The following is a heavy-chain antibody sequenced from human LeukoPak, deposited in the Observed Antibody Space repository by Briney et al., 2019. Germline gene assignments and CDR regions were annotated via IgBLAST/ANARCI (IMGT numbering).Heavy chain of an antibody. Sequence: RASETLSLTCAVSGYSISSGNYWGWIRQPPGKGREWIGNIYHSGSTYYNPSLKSRVTISIDTSKNQFFLKLSSVTAADTAVYYCARVRSSWYQFDYWGQGTLVTVSS. CDR1: GYSISSGNY. D-gene: IGHD6-13*01. J-gene: IGHJ4*02. CDR2: IYHSGST. CDR3: ARVRSSWYQFDY. V-gene: IGHV4-38-2*01.